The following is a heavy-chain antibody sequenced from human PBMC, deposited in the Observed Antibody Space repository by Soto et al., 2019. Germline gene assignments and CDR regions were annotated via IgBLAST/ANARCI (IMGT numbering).Heavy chain of an antibody. D-gene: IGHD1-1*01. CDR2: INWNSVTF. Sequence: KGLEWVSGINWNSVTFDYADSVKGRFTISRDNAKNSLYLQMNSLRAEDTAFFYCGYGFHRDLHSFPTRLSSDL. CDR3: GYGFHRDLHSFPTRLSSDL. V-gene: IGHV3-9*01. J-gene: IGHJ2*01.